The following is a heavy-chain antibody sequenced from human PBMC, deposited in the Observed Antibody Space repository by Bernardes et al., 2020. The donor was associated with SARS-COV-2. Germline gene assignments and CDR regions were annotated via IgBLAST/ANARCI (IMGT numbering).Heavy chain of an antibody. D-gene: IGHD2-8*01. J-gene: IGHJ6*02. V-gene: IGHV4-59*08. CDR1: GDSNKYYY. CDR2: IYSSGNT. Sequence: TLSLTCTVSGDSNKYYYWSWIRQSPGKGLEWIGYIYSSGNTNYNPSLKSRVTMSIDTSKNHLSLKLNSVTAADTAIYYCARHGKYCTNGICQTYYYYALDVWGQGTTVTVSS. CDR3: ARHGKYCTNGICQTYYYYALDV.